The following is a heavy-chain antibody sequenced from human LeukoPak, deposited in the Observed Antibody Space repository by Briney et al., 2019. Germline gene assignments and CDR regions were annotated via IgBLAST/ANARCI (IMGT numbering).Heavy chain of an antibody. CDR1: GFTFSSCW. Sequence: GGSLRLSCAASGFTFSSCWMHWVRQAPGKGLVWVSRINSDGSSTSYADSVKGRFTISRDNAKNTLYLQMNSLRAEDTTVYYCARDEPDYGDQNWFDPWGQGTLVTVSS. D-gene: IGHD4-17*01. CDR2: INSDGSST. CDR3: ARDEPDYGDQNWFDP. V-gene: IGHV3-74*01. J-gene: IGHJ5*02.